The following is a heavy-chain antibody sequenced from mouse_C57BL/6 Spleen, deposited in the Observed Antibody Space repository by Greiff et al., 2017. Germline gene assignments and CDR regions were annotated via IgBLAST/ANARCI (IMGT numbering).Heavy chain of an antibody. V-gene: IGHV1-4*01. D-gene: IGHD1-3*01. CDR1: GYTFTSYT. CDR3: EREDDKGG. Sequence: QVQLQQSGAELVRPGASVKMSCKASGYTFTSYTMHWVKQRPGQGLEWIGNINPSSGYTKYNQKFKDKATLTADKSSSTAYMQLSSLTSEDSAVYNCEREDDKGGWGKGTTLTVSS. CDR2: INPSSGYT. J-gene: IGHJ2*01.